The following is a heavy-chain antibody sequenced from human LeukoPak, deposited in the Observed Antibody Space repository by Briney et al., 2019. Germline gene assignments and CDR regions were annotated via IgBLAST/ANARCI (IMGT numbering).Heavy chain of an antibody. D-gene: IGHD3-22*01. V-gene: IGHV4-59*12. CDR3: ARGKGEYYYDSSGYYFDY. Sequence: SETLSLTCTVSGGSISSYYWSWIRQPPGKGLEWIGYIYYSGSTNYNPSLKSRVTISVDTSKNQFSLKLSSVTAADTAVYYCARGKGEYYYDSSGYYFDYWGQGTLVTVSS. J-gene: IGHJ4*02. CDR2: IYYSGST. CDR1: GGSISSYY.